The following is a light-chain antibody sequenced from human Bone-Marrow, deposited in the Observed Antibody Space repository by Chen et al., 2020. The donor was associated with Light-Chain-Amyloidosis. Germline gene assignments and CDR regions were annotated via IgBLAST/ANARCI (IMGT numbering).Light chain of an antibody. CDR3: QSADSSGTYEVI. J-gene: IGLJ2*01. V-gene: IGLV3-25*03. CDR1: DLPTND. Sequence: SYELTQPPSVSVSPRQTARITCSGDDLPTNDAYWYQQKPGQAPVLVIHRDTERPSGISERFSGSSSGTTATLTISGVQAEDEADYHCQSADSSGTYEVIFGGGTKLTVL. CDR2: RDT.